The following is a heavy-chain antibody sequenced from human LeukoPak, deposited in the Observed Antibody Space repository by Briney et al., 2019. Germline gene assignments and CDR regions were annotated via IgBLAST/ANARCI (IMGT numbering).Heavy chain of an antibody. CDR1: GFIFTSYA. CDR2: IGYSGGRT. J-gene: IGHJ4*02. Sequence: GGSLRLSCAASGFIFTSYAMSWVRQAPGKGLEWVSSIGYSGGRTDYAGSVKGRFTISRDNSKNTLYLQMNSLRAEDTAVYYCAKGVVVAPDVTPFDYWGQGTLVTVSS. CDR3: AKGVVVAPDVTPFDY. D-gene: IGHD2-2*01. V-gene: IGHV3-23*01.